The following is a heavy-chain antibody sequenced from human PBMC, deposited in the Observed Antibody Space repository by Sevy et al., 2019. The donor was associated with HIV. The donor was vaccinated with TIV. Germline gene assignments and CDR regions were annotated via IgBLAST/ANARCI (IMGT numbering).Heavy chain of an antibody. J-gene: IGHJ3*02. Sequence: GGSLRLSCAASGFTFSDYDMHWVRQAPGKGLEWVSYISSSSTIYYADSVKGRFTISRDNAKNSLYLQMNSLRDEDTAVYYCARDACTNGVCYNVAFDIWGQGTMVTVSS. D-gene: IGHD2-8*01. CDR1: GFTFSDYD. CDR2: ISSSSTI. V-gene: IGHV3-48*02. CDR3: ARDACTNGVCYNVAFDI.